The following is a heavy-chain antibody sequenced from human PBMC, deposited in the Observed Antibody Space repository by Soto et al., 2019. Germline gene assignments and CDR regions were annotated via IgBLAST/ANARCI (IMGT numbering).Heavy chain of an antibody. CDR2: INQDGSEK. CDR3: SGGVGDAF. CDR1: ESTVSRDW. V-gene: IGHV3-7*04. D-gene: IGHD1-26*01. J-gene: IGHJ4*02. Sequence: EVHLVESGGGLVQTGGSLRLSCAIFESTVSRDWMNWVRQAPGKGLEWVAHINQDGSEKYYVDSVKGRFTISRDNAKKSLYLPMNSPSPADPAIYYCSGGVGDAFWGQGTLVTVSS.